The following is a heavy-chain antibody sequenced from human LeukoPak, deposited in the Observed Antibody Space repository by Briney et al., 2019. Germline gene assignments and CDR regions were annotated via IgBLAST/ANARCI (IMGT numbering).Heavy chain of an antibody. D-gene: IGHD6-13*01. Sequence: GASVKVSCKASGYTFTGYYMHWVRQAPGQGLEWMGWINPNSGGTNYAQKFQGRVTMTRDTSISTAYMELSRLRSDDTAVYYCATVYSSSWYGPSNWGQGTLVTVSS. CDR1: GYTFTGYY. CDR2: INPNSGGT. V-gene: IGHV1-2*02. J-gene: IGHJ4*02. CDR3: ATVYSSSWYGPSN.